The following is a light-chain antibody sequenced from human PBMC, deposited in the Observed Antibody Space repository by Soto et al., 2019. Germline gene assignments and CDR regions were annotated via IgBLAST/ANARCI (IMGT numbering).Light chain of an antibody. CDR2: EVS. CDR1: RSDVGSYNL. Sequence: QSALTQPASVSGSPGQSITISCTGTRSDVGSYNLVSWYQQHPGKAPKLMIYEVSKRPSGVSNRFSGSKSGNTASLTISGLQAEEEADYYCCSYAGSSTPYVFGTGTKLTVL. CDR3: CSYAGSSTPYV. J-gene: IGLJ1*01. V-gene: IGLV2-23*02.